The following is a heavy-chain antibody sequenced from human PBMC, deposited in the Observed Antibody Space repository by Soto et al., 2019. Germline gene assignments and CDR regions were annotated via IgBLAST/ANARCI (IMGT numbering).Heavy chain of an antibody. V-gene: IGHV3-53*01. D-gene: IGHD1-1*01. J-gene: IGHJ3*01. CDR1: GLTVSGTKY. CDR3: ASWREREHAFDV. CDR2: LYDVFGS. Sequence: DVQLVESGGGLIQPGESLSLSCVAFGLTVSGTKYVAWVRQAPGKGLEWVSALYDVFGSFYADSVKGRFTTSSDRSRSTVYLQMNDLRPDDTAVYYCASWREREHAFDVWGQGTAVIVSP.